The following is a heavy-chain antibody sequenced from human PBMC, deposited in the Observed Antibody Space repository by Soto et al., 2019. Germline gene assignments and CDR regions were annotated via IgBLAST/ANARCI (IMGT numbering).Heavy chain of an antibody. Sequence: QVHLVQSGADVKRPGASVKVSCKVSGDSVSELSITWVRQVPAKGIEWMGGFDPEEGETIYAQKLQGRVIMTEDPSTTTAYLEPRSLKSEDKAVNYCATINQLAQPYFDHWGQGTLVTVSS. V-gene: IGHV1-24*01. CDR1: GDSVSELS. CDR3: ATINQLAQPYFDH. J-gene: IGHJ4*02. CDR2: FDPEEGET.